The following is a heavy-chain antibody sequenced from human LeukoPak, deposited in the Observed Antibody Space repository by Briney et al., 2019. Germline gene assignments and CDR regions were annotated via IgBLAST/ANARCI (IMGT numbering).Heavy chain of an antibody. Sequence: ASVKVSCKASGYTFTGYYMHWVRQAPGQGLEWMGWINPNSGGTNYAQKFQGRVTMTRDSSISTAYMELSRLRSDDTAVYYCARDVSRRAGSSPDFDYWGQGTLVTVSS. CDR2: INPNSGGT. CDR1: GYTFTGYY. V-gene: IGHV1-2*02. J-gene: IGHJ4*02. D-gene: IGHD6-6*01. CDR3: ARDVSRRAGSSPDFDY.